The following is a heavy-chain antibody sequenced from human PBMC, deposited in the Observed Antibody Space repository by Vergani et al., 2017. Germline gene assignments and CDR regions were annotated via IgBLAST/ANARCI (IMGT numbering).Heavy chain of an antibody. CDR1: GYSFTSYW. Sequence: EVQLVQSGAEVKKPGESLRISCKGSGYSFTSYWISWVRQMPGKGLEWMGRIDPSDSYTNYSPSFQGHVTISADKSISTAYLQWSSLKASDTAMYYCAGAYYYDRSGYYGGAFDIWGQGTMVTVSS. CDR2: IDPSDSYT. V-gene: IGHV5-10-1*01. CDR3: AGAYYYDRSGYYGGAFDI. D-gene: IGHD3-22*01. J-gene: IGHJ3*02.